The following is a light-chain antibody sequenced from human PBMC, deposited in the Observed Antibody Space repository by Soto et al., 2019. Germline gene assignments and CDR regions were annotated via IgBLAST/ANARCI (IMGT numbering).Light chain of an antibody. CDR3: SSYPGTSNV. Sequence: QSVLTQPPSASGSPGQSVAISCTGTSSDVGGYNYVSWYQQHPGKAPKLMIYEVNKRPSGVPDRFSGSKSGNTASLTVSGLQAEDEAEYYCSSYPGTSNVCGTGTKVTVL. CDR2: EVN. V-gene: IGLV2-8*01. J-gene: IGLJ1*01. CDR1: SSDVGGYNY.